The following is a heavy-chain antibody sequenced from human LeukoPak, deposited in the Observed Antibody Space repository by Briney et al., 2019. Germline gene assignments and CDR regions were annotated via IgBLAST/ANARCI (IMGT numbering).Heavy chain of an antibody. CDR3: ARQHLAARSPFDY. J-gene: IGHJ4*02. D-gene: IGHD6-6*01. Sequence: GESLKISCKGSGYKFNNYWIAWVRQMPGKGLEWMGFIYPGDSDTTYTPSFQGQVTISVDKSINTAYLQWSSLKASDTAMYYCARQHLAARSPFDYWGQGTLVTVSS. CDR2: IYPGDSDT. V-gene: IGHV5-51*01. CDR1: GYKFNNYW.